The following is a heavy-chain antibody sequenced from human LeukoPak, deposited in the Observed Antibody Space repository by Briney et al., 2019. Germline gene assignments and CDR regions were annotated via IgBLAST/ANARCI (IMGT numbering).Heavy chain of an antibody. V-gene: IGHV3-48*03. D-gene: IGHD3-10*02. Sequence: GGSLRLSCAASGFTFSSYAMHWVRQAPGKGLEWVSYISSSATFIYYADSVKGRFTISRDNAKNSLYLQMNSLRAEDTAVYYCAELGITMIGGVWGKGTTVTISS. J-gene: IGHJ6*04. CDR1: GFTFSSYA. CDR3: AELGITMIGGV. CDR2: ISSSATFI.